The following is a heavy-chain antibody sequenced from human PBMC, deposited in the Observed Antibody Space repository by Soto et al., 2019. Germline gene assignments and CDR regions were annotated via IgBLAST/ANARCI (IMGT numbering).Heavy chain of an antibody. Sequence: ASVKVSCKASGDTFNTFAISWVRQAPGQGPQWMGGIIPIFGTPDYAQHFPGRVTISADESTNTAYLELSSLRSEDTAVYYCARSPGITGTRASQYAMDVWGQGTTVTVSS. V-gene: IGHV1-69*13. D-gene: IGHD1-20*01. CDR2: IIPIFGTP. CDR1: GDTFNTFA. CDR3: ARSPGITGTRASQYAMDV. J-gene: IGHJ6*02.